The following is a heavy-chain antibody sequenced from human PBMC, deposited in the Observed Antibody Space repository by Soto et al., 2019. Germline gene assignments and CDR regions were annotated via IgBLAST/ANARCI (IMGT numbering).Heavy chain of an antibody. CDR1: GFIFSNTW. D-gene: IGHD3-9*01. Sequence: EVQLVESGGGLVKPGESLRLSCAGSGFIFSNTWMNWVRQAPGKGLEWVGRIKSKIEGGTIDYTAPMKGRFTISRDDSRNMLYLQMNSLKTEDTAIYYCSTLGRLTGYNVGGQGTLVTVSS. CDR3: STLGRLTGYNV. J-gene: IGHJ4*02. V-gene: IGHV3-15*07. CDR2: IKSKIEGGTI.